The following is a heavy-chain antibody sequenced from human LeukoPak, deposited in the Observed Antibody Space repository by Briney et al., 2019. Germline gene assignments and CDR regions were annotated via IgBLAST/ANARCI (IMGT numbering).Heavy chain of an antibody. CDR3: TTAFPKLLWFGEYLDY. CDR2: IKRKTDGGTT. V-gene: IGHV3-15*01. Sequence: GGSLRLSCAASGFTFSNAWMSWVRQAPGKGLEWVGRIKRKTDGGTTDYAAPVKVRFTISRDDSKNTLYLQMNSLKTEDTAVYYCTTAFPKLLWFGEYLDYWGQGTLVTVSS. D-gene: IGHD3-10*01. J-gene: IGHJ4*02. CDR1: GFTFSNAW.